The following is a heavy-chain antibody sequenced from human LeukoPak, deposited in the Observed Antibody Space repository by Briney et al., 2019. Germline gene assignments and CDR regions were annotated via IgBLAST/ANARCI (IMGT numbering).Heavy chain of an antibody. CDR3: ARDGEDEILTGHFNF. J-gene: IGHJ4*02. D-gene: IGHD3-9*01. CDR1: GDIFSRYG. Sequence: SVKVSCKASGDIFSRYGFSWVRQASGQGLEWMGRVIPLLGTTNYAQKFQDRVTISADTSTTTAYMELRILRSEDTAVYFCARDGEDEILTGHFNFWGQGTLVTVSS. CDR2: VIPLLGTT. V-gene: IGHV1-69*04.